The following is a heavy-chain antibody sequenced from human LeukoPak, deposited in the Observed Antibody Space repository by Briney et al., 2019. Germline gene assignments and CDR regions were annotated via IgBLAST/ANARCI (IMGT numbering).Heavy chain of an antibody. J-gene: IGHJ4*02. D-gene: IGHD1-26*01. Sequence: GGSLRLSCVASGFTFSSYEMNWVRQAPGKGLEWVSYIRSTGSIIFYADSVKGRFTISRDNSKNTLYLQMNSLRAEDTAVYYCARHGYSGSYVGFLDYWGQGTLVTVSS. CDR3: ARHGYSGSYVGFLDY. CDR1: GFTFSSYE. V-gene: IGHV3-48*03. CDR2: IRSTGSII.